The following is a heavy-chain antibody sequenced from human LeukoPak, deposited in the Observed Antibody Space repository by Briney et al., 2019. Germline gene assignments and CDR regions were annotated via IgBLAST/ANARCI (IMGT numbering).Heavy chain of an antibody. V-gene: IGHV4-39*07. J-gene: IGHJ1*01. CDR3: ASGYSSSWYWQYFQH. D-gene: IGHD6-13*01. CDR2: IYYSGST. Sequence: SETLSLTCTVSGGSISSSTYYWGWIRQPPRKGLEWIGSIYYSGSTYYNPSLKSRVTISIDTSKNQFSLKLSSVTAADTAVYYCASGYSSSWYWQYFQHWGQGTLVSVSS. CDR1: GGSISSSTYY.